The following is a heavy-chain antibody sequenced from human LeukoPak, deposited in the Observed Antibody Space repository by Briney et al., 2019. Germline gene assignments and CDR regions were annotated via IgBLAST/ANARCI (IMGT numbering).Heavy chain of an antibody. D-gene: IGHD1-26*01. J-gene: IGHJ4*02. CDR1: GGSFSGYY. CDR2: IYHSGST. CDR3: ASYQELQFDY. Sequence: SETLSLTCAVYGGSFSGYYWSWIRQPPGKGLEWIGYIYHSGSTYYNPSLKSRVTISVDRSKNQFSLKLSSVTAADTAVYYCASYQELQFDYWGQGTLVTVSS. V-gene: IGHV4-34*01.